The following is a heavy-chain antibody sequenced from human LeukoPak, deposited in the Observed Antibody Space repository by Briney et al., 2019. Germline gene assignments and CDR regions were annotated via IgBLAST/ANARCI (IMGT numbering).Heavy chain of an antibody. CDR3: ARDPKYGDLDY. D-gene: IGHD4-17*01. V-gene: IGHV3-74*01. CDR1: GVTVSGYL. J-gene: IGHJ4*02. CDR2: INSDGSST. Sequence: PGGSLRLSCADCGVTVSGYLLNWVVQAPGKGLVWVARINSDGSSTSHADSVKGRFTISRDNAKNILYLQMNSLRVDDTAVYYCARDPKYGDLDYWGQGTLVTVSS.